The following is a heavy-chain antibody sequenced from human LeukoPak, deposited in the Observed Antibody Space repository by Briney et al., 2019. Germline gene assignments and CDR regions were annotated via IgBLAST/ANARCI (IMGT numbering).Heavy chain of an antibody. CDR3: ARVDTAMVIDY. CDR2: IIPILGIA. V-gene: IGHV1-69*04. CDR1: GGTFSSYA. J-gene: IGHJ4*02. Sequence: SVKVSCKASGGTFSSYAISWVRQAPGQGLEWMGRIIPILGIANYAQKFQGRVTITADKSTSTAYMELSSLRSEDTAVYYCARVDTAMVIDYWGQGTLVMVSS. D-gene: IGHD5-18*01.